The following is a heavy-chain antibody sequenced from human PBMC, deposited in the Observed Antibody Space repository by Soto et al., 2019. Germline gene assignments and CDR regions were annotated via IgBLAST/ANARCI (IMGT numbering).Heavy chain of an antibody. D-gene: IGHD5-18*01. Sequence: ASVKVSCKASGGSLSSYAISWVRQAPGQGLEWMGGIIPIFGTANYAQKFQGRVTITADESTSTAYMELSSLRSEDTAEYYCASQRPGYSYGHDAFDIWGQGTMVTVSS. J-gene: IGHJ3*02. CDR1: GGSLSSYA. V-gene: IGHV1-69*13. CDR2: IIPIFGTA. CDR3: ASQRPGYSYGHDAFDI.